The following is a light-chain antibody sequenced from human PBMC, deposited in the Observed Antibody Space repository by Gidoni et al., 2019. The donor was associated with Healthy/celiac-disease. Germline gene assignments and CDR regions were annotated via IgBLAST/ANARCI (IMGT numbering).Light chain of an antibody. Sequence: QSVLTQPPSVSAAPGQKVTISWSGSSSNIGNNYVSWYQQLPGTAPKFLIYDNNKRPSGIPDRFSGSKSGTSATLGITGLQTGDEADYYCGTWDSSLSAGVFGGGTKLTVL. CDR2: DNN. J-gene: IGLJ2*01. V-gene: IGLV1-51*01. CDR1: SSNIGNNY. CDR3: GTWDSSLSAGV.